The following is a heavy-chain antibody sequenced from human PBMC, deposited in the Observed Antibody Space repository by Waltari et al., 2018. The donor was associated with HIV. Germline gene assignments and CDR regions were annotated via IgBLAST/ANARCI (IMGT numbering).Heavy chain of an antibody. Sequence: EVQLVESGGGLIEPGGSLRLSCAASGFTISDNYMSWVRQAPGKGLGLVSVMYSGGSTYYADSVKGRFTISRDNSKNTLSLHINSLRAEDTAVYYCARDPRSSGYYGMDVWGQGATVTVSS. D-gene: IGHD1-26*01. J-gene: IGHJ6*02. CDR3: ARDPRSSGYYGMDV. V-gene: IGHV3-53*01. CDR1: GFTISDNY. CDR2: MYSGGST.